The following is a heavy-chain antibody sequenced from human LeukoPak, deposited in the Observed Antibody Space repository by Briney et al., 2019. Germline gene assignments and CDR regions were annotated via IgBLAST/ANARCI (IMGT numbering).Heavy chain of an antibody. V-gene: IGHV3-23*01. J-gene: IGHJ4*02. Sequence: GGTLRLSCAASGFTFSSYGMSWVRQAPGKGLEWVSAISGSGGSTYYADSVKGRFIISRDNSKNTLYLQMNSLRAEDTAVYYCAKASPKSIMITFGGVNLPLGYWGQGTLVTVSS. CDR1: GFTFSSYG. CDR3: AKASPKSIMITFGGVNLPLGY. CDR2: ISGSGGST. D-gene: IGHD3-16*01.